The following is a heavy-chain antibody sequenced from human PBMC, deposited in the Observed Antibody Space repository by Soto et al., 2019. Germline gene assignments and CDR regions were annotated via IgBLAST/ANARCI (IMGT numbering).Heavy chain of an antibody. D-gene: IGHD6-13*01. Sequence: EVQLLDSGGGLVLPGGSLRLSCAASGFTFSSSSMTWVRQAPGKGLEWVSNIRASGGSTYYADSVKGRFTISRDNSKNTLYLQMNSLRADDTAVYYCAKGGYSSPFDYWGPGTLVTVSS. J-gene: IGHJ4*02. V-gene: IGHV3-23*01. CDR2: IRASGGST. CDR3: AKGGYSSPFDY. CDR1: GFTFSSSS.